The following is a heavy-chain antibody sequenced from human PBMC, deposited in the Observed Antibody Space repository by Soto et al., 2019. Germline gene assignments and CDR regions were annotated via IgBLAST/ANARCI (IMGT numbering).Heavy chain of an antibody. V-gene: IGHV3-23*01. Sequence: EVQLLETGGGLVQPGGSLRLSCAASGFTFSSYAMSWVRQAPGKGLEWVSAISGSGGSTYYADSVKGRFTISRDNSKNTLYLQMNSLRAEDTAVYYCAKDQSDLHWYFDLWGRGTLVTVSS. J-gene: IGHJ2*01. CDR2: ISGSGGST. CDR3: AKDQSDLHWYFDL. CDR1: GFTFSSYA.